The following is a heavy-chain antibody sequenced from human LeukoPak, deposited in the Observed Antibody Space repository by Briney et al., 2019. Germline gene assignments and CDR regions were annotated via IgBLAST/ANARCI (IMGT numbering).Heavy chain of an antibody. V-gene: IGHV4-39*07. CDR3: ARSALYGGPYNWFDP. J-gene: IGHJ5*02. CDR1: GGSISSSSYY. CDR2: IYYSGST. D-gene: IGHD5-12*01. Sequence: SETLSLTCTVSGGSISSSSYYWGWIRQPPGKGLEWIGSIYYSGSTYYNPSLKSRVTISVDTSKNQFSLKLSSVTAADTAVYYCARSALYGGPYNWFDPWGQGTLVTVSS.